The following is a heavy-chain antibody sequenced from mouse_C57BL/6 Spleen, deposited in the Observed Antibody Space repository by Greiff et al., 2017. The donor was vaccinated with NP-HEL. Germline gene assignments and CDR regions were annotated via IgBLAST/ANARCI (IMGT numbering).Heavy chain of an antibody. CDR2: IDPNRGGT. D-gene: IGHD1-1*01. CDR1: GYTFTSSW. V-gene: IGHV1-72*01. Sequence: QVQLKQPGAELVKPGASVKLSCKASGYTFTSSWMRWVKQRPGRGLEWIGRIDPNRGGTTYNEKFKSKATLTVDKPSSTAYMQSNSLTSEDSAVYYCVRGGYYYCSSYTFFDVWGKGTTVTVSS. CDR3: VRGGYYYCSSYTFFDV. J-gene: IGHJ1*03.